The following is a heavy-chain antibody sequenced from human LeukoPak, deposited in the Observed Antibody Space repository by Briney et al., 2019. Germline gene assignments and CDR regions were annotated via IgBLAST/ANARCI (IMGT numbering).Heavy chain of an antibody. D-gene: IGHD6-19*01. CDR1: GFTVSSNY. J-gene: IGHJ3*02. CDR2: IYSGGST. CDR3: ARDGSSGSRDAFDI. Sequence: GGSLRLSCAASGFTVSSNYMNWVRQAPGKGPEWVSDIYSGGSTFYADSVKGRFTISRDNSKNTLYLQMNSPRAEDTAVYYCARDGSSGSRDAFDIWGQGTMVTVSS. V-gene: IGHV3-53*01.